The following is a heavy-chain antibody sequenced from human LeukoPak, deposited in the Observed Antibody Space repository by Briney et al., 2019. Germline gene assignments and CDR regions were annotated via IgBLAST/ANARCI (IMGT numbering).Heavy chain of an antibody. Sequence: GASVTVSCKASGYTFTGYYMHWVRQAPGQGLEGMGWINPNSGGTDYAQKFQGRVTMTRDTSISTAYMELSRLRSDDTAVYYCAARLPDIADYWGQGTLVTVSS. CDR2: INPNSGGT. CDR1: GYTFTGYY. CDR3: AARLPDIADY. J-gene: IGHJ4*02. V-gene: IGHV1-2*02. D-gene: IGHD2-15*01.